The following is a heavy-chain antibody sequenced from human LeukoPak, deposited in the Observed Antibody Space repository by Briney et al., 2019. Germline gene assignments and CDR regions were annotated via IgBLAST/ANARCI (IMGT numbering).Heavy chain of an antibody. CDR2: IYYSGST. J-gene: IGHJ3*02. CDR3: ARGLDNDSRNDAFDI. D-gene: IGHD3-22*01. CDR1: GGSINTYY. V-gene: IGHV4-59*01. Sequence: SETLSLTCTVSGGSINTYYWNWIRQPPGKGLEWIGYIYYSGSTYYNPSLRSRVTISVDTSKSQFSLKLSSVTAADTAVYYCARGLDNDSRNDAFDIWGQGTMVTVSS.